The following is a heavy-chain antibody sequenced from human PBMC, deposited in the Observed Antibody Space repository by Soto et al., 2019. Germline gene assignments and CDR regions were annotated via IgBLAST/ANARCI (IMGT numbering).Heavy chain of an antibody. D-gene: IGHD3-22*01. CDR1: GSTFSSYA. V-gene: IGHV1-69*13. CDR2: IIPIFGTA. CDR3: ARDQRYDSSGYYWGPFDY. J-gene: IGHJ4*02. Sequence: SMKVSCQASGSTFSSYAISRVRQAPGQRLEWMGGIIPIFGTANYAQKFQGRVTITADESTSTAYMELSSLRSEDTAVYYCARDQRYDSSGYYWGPFDYWGQGTLVNV.